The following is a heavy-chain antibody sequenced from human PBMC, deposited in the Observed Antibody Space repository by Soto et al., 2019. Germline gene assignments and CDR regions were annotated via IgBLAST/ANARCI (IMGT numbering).Heavy chain of an antibody. V-gene: IGHV6-1*01. CDR1: GDSVSSNSAT. D-gene: IGHD3-22*01. CDR3: AGEQYQDNSGYSLDAFDI. CDR2: TYCRSKWYN. J-gene: IGHJ3*02. Sequence: SQTLSLTCAISGDSVSSNSATWNWIRQSPSRGLEWLGRTYCRSKWYNDYAVSVKSRITINPDTSKNQFSLQLNSVTPEDTAVYFFAGEQYQDNSGYSLDAFDIWGQGTMVTVSS.